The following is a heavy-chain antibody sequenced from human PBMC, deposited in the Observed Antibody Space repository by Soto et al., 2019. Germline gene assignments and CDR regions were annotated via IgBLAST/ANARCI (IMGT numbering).Heavy chain of an antibody. CDR2: ISAYNGNT. V-gene: IGHV1-18*01. D-gene: IGHD2-2*01. CDR3: ARGDIVVVPAAIGEAYDY. CDR1: GYTFTSYG. Sequence: ASVNVSCKASGYTFTSYGISWVRQAPGQRLEWMGWISAYNGNTNYAQKLQGRVTMTTDTSTSTAYMELRSLRSDDTAVYYCARGDIVVVPAAIGEAYDYWGQGTLVTVSS. J-gene: IGHJ4*02.